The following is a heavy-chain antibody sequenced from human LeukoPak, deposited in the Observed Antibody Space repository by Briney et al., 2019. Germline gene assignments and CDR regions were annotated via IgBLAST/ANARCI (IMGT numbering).Heavy chain of an antibody. Sequence: GASLQISCKHFGSRFTNYWIAWVRQMPGKGLEWMGIIYPGDSDTRYSPSFQGQVTISADKSISTAYLQWSSLKASDTAMYYCARQGYSSADYWGQGTLVTVSS. CDR2: IYPGDSDT. J-gene: IGHJ4*02. CDR3: ARQGYSSADY. D-gene: IGHD6-19*01. CDR1: GSRFTNYW. V-gene: IGHV5-51*01.